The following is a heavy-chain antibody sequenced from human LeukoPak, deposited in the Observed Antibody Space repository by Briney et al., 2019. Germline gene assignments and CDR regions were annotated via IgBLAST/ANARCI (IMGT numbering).Heavy chain of an antibody. D-gene: IGHD6-13*01. CDR3: AKDRIAAAGNWFDP. V-gene: IGHV3-23*01. CDR2: ISGRSGGT. CDR1: GLIFSNYA. Sequence: PGGSLRLSCAASGLIFSNYAMSWVRQAQGEGLEWVSTISGRSGGTFYADSVRGRFTISRDNSKNTLYLQMNSLRAEDTAVYYCAKDRIAAAGNWFDPWGQGTLVTVSS. J-gene: IGHJ5*02.